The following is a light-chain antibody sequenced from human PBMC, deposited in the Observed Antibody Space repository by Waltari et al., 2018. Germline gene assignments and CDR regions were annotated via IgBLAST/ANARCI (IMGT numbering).Light chain of an antibody. V-gene: IGKV2-30*01. CDR2: KVS. CDR1: HSLVDSDGDTH. Sequence: DVVMTQSPLSLAITSGQPASISCRSSHSLVDSDGDTHFSWDHQKPGQPPRLLIYKVSNRDSRVPDRFSGSGAGTDFTLKISRVEAEDVGVYYCGQGAHWPPTFGQGTKVEIK. CDR3: GQGAHWPPT. J-gene: IGKJ1*01.